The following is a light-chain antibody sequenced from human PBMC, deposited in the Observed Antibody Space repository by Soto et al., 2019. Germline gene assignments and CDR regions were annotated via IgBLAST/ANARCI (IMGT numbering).Light chain of an antibody. J-gene: IGLJ1*01. CDR1: KNDIGVYDF. CDR2: EVV. CDR3: KSYAGSNTYV. Sequence: QSVLTQPPSASGSPGQSVTISCTGTKNDIGVYDFVSWYQHHPGKAPRLIIYEVVQRPSGVPDRFSGSKSGNTASLTVSGLQAADEADYSCKSYAGSNTYVSGSGTKVTAL. V-gene: IGLV2-8*01.